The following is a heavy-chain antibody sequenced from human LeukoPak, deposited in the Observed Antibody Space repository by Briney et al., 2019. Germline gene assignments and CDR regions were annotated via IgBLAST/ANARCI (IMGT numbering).Heavy chain of an antibody. CDR3: ARQVWGYCSSTSCYYPDY. D-gene: IGHD2-2*01. Sequence: NPSETLSLTCTVSGGSISSSSYYWGWIRQPPGKGLEWIGSIYYSGSTYYNPSLKSRVTISVDTSKNQFSLKLSSVTAADTAVYYCARQVWGYCSSTSCYYPDYWGQGTLVTVSS. CDR1: GGSISSSSYY. J-gene: IGHJ4*02. CDR2: IYYSGST. V-gene: IGHV4-39*01.